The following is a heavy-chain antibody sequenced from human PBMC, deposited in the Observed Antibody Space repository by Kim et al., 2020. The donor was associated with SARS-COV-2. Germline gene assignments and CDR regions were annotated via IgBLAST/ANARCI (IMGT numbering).Heavy chain of an antibody. V-gene: IGHV3-21*04. CDR1: FFPFPLSL. CDR3: ARITGSWYGTAVVDY. Sequence: GFSLLLSFSSSFFPFPLSLLPWVRPAPGPGLSFFLFLLLLLLSLSSSSSFPFLFPLSLSPSHNSLYLQMNSLRAEDTAVYYCARITGSWYGTAVVDYWGQGTLVTVSS. D-gene: IGHD6-13*01. J-gene: IGHJ4*02. CDR2: LLLLLLSL.